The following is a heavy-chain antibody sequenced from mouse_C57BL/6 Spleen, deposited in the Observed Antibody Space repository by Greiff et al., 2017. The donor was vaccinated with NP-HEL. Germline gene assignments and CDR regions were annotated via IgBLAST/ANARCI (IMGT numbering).Heavy chain of an antibody. CDR2: IHPNSGST. CDR3: ARTTYYYGSSYFDY. D-gene: IGHD1-1*01. Sequence: QVQLQQPGAELVKPGASVKLSCKASGYTFTSYWMHWVKQRPGQGLEWIGMIHPNSGSTNYNEKFKSKATLTVDKSSSTAYMQLSSLTSEDSAVYYCARTTYYYGSSYFDYWGQGTTLTVSS. J-gene: IGHJ2*01. V-gene: IGHV1-64*01. CDR1: GYTFTSYW.